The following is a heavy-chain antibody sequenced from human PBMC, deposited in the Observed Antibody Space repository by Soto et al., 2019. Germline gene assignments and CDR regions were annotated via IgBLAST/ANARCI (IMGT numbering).Heavy chain of an antibody. Sequence: GASVKVSCKASGYTFTGYYMHWVRQAPGQGLEWMGWINPNFGTANYAQKFQGRVTITADESTSTAYMELSSLRSEDTAVYYCASYYRGYCSGGSCYGGMDVWGQGTTVTVSS. CDR2: INPNFGTA. CDR1: GYTFTGYY. CDR3: ASYYRGYCSGGSCYGGMDV. V-gene: IGHV1-69*13. D-gene: IGHD2-15*01. J-gene: IGHJ6*02.